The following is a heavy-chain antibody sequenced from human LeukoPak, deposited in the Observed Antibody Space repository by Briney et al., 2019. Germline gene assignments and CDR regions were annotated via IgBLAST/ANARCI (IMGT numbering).Heavy chain of an antibody. CDR1: GFTFDDYA. CDR2: ISWDGGST. D-gene: IGHD6-19*01. J-gene: IGHJ4*02. V-gene: IGHV3-43D*04. Sequence: GGFLRLSCAASGFTFDDYAMHWVRQAPGKGLEWVSLISWDGGSTYYADSVKVRFTIYRDNSKNSLYLQMNSLRAEDTALYYCAKDLLKNSSGWGVFDYWGQGTLVTVSS. CDR3: AKDLLKNSSGWGVFDY.